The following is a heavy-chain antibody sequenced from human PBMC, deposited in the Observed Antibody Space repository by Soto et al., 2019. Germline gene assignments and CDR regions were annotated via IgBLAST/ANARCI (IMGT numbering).Heavy chain of an antibody. Sequence: PGESLKISCKASGYNFVDYWIGWVRQMPGKGLEWMGRVYPNDSDDKYSPSFQGQVTVSADKSINTAYLHWSSLKASDSATYYCGACSFDHWGQGTPVTVSS. V-gene: IGHV5-51*01. D-gene: IGHD2-15*01. J-gene: IGHJ4*02. CDR1: GYNFVDYW. CDR3: GACSFDH. CDR2: VYPNDSDD.